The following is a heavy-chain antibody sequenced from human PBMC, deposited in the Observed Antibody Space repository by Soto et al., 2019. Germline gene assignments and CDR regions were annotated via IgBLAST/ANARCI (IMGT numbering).Heavy chain of an antibody. Sequence: QAQLVQSGAEVKKPGASVKVACKASGYTFTSYGINWVRQAPGQGLEWMGWISAYNGNTNYAQKLQGRVTMTTDTSTSTAYMELRSLRSDDTAVFYCARDKGDGSGSYYGYWGQGTLVTVSS. CDR3: ARDKGDGSGSYYGY. CDR1: GYTFTSYG. V-gene: IGHV1-18*01. D-gene: IGHD3-10*01. J-gene: IGHJ4*02. CDR2: ISAYNGNT.